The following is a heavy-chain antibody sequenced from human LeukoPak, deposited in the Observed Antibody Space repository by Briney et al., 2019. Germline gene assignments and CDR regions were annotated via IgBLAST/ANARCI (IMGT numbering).Heavy chain of an antibody. Sequence: SQTLSLTCTVSGGSISSGGYYWSWIRQHPGKDLEWIGYIYYSGSTYYNPSLKSRVTISVDTSKNQFSLKLSSVTAADTAVYYCASHSDSLRAFDNGGQGPLVTVSS. CDR2: IYYSGST. J-gene: IGHJ4*02. D-gene: IGHD1-26*01. V-gene: IGHV4-31*03. CDR1: GGSISSGGYY. CDR3: ASHSDSLRAFDN.